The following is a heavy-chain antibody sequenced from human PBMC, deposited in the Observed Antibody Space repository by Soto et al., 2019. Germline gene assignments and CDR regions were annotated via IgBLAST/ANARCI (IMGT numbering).Heavy chain of an antibody. CDR1: GGSISSSSYY. CDR2: IYYSGST. D-gene: IGHD3-10*01. V-gene: IGHV4-39*01. J-gene: IGHJ6*03. Sequence: SETLSLTCTVSGGSISSSSYYWGWIRQPPGKGLEWIGSIYYSGSTYYNPSLKSRVTISVDTSKNQFSLKLSSVTAADTAVYYCASSGPPNYYYYMDVWGKGTTVTVSS. CDR3: ASSGPPNYYYYMDV.